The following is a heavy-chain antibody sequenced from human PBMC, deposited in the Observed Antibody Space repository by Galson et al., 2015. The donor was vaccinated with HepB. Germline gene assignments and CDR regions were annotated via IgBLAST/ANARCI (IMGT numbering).Heavy chain of an antibody. CDR3: AREGYTASDLDF. CDR1: GYTFTSYS. Sequence: SVKVSCKASGYTFTSYSMNWVRQAPGQGLEWMGRINPIGGTTSYAQKFQGRVTMTRDTSTSTAYMELSSLRSEDTAVYYCAREGYTASDLDFWGQGTLVTVSS. J-gene: IGHJ4*02. D-gene: IGHD5-18*01. CDR2: INPIGGTT. V-gene: IGHV1-46*03.